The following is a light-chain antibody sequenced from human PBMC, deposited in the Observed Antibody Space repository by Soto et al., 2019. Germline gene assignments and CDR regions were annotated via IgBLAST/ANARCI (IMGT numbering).Light chain of an antibody. J-gene: IGLJ1*01. V-gene: IGLV2-14*01. CDR2: DVS. CDR3: RAYTSSSTYV. Sequence: QSALTQPASVSGSPGQSITISCTGTSSDVGGYNYVSWYQQHPGKAPKLMIYDVSNRPSGVSNRFSGSKSCNTASLTISGLQAEDEADYYCRAYTSSSTYVFGTGTKVTVL. CDR1: SSDVGGYNY.